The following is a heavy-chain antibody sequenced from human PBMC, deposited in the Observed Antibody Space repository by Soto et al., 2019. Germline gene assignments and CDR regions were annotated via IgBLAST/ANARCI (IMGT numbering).Heavy chain of an antibody. J-gene: IGHJ6*03. CDR3: ATTPHYDFWSGYYSYMDV. V-gene: IGHV1-8*01. CDR1: GYTFTSYD. CDR2: MNPNSGNT. D-gene: IGHD3-3*01. Sequence: ASVKVSCKASGYTFTSYDINWVRQATGQGLEWMGWMNPNSGNTGYAQKFQGRVTMTRNTSISTAYMELSSLRSEDTAVYYCATTPHYDFWSGYYSYMDVWGKGTTVTVSS.